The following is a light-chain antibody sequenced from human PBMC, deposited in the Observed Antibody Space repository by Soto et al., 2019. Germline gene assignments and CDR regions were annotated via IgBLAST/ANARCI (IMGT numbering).Light chain of an antibody. CDR1: QDVDTY. Sequence: IVLTQSPVTLSLSPGERATLSFRASQDVDTYLAWYQQRPGQAPRLLIYDASSRATGVPARFSGSGSGTDFTLTISSLQSEDFAVYYCQQYTNWPKTFGQGTKVDIK. J-gene: IGKJ1*01. CDR3: QQYTNWPKT. CDR2: DAS. V-gene: IGKV3-11*01.